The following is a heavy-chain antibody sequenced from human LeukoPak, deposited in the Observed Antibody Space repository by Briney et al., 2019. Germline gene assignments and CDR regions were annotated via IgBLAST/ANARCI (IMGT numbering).Heavy chain of an antibody. CDR1: GGTFSSYA. CDR3: AREPHGYQQYLNYYMDV. V-gene: IGHV1-69*01. D-gene: IGHD2-2*01. Sequence: GSSVKVSCKASGGTFSSYAISWVRQAPGQGLEWMGGIIPIFGTANYAQKFQGRVTITADESTSTAYMELSSLRSEDTAVYYCAREPHGYQQYLNYYMDVWGKGTTVTVSS. CDR2: IIPIFGTA. J-gene: IGHJ6*03.